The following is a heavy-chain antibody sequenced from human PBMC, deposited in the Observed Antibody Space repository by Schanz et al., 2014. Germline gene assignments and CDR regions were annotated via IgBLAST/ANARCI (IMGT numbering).Heavy chain of an antibody. CDR2: FSLDTDRI. CDR1: GFSFSTHA. D-gene: IGHD3-3*02. CDR3: TKDILPGGADV. J-gene: IGHJ6*02. V-gene: IGHV3-9*01. Sequence: EVQLVESGGGLVQPGGSLRLSCAASGFSFSTHAMSWVRHAPGKGLEWVAGFSLDTDRIDYGDSVKGRFTVSWDNSKTSLYLQMNSLRPEDTALYYCTKDILPGGADVWGQGTTVTVSS.